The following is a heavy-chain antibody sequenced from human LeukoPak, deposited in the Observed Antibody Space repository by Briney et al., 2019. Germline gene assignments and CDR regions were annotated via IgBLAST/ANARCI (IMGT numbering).Heavy chain of an antibody. CDR3: ARVDEGGYYYYGMDV. Sequence: AASVKVSCKASGYTFTGYYMHWVRQAPGQGLEWMGRINPNSGGTNYAQKFQGRVTMTRDTSISTAYMELSRLRSDDTAVYYCARVDEGGYYYYGMDVWGQGTTVTVSS. CDR1: GYTFTGYY. CDR2: INPNSGGT. J-gene: IGHJ6*02. V-gene: IGHV1-2*06. D-gene: IGHD3-16*01.